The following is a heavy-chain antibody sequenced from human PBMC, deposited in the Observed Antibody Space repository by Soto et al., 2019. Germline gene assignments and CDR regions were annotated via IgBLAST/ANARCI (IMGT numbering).Heavy chain of an antibody. CDR2: INSDGSST. V-gene: IGHV3-74*01. CDR1: GFTFSSYW. CDR3: AREPIYIAVAGTYYYYGMDV. J-gene: IGHJ6*02. Sequence: PGGSLRLSCAASGFTFSSYWMHWVRQAPGKGLVWVSRINSDGSSTSYADSVKGRFTISRDNAKNTLYLQMNSLRAEDTAVYYCAREPIYIAVAGTYYYYGMDVWGQGTTVTVSS. D-gene: IGHD6-19*01.